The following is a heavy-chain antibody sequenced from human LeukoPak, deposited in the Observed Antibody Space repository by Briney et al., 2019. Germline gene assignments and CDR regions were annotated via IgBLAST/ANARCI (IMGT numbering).Heavy chain of an antibody. V-gene: IGHV1-46*01. CDR2: INPRSGST. Sequence: ASVKVSCKTSGYTFINYFIHWVRQAPGQGLEWVGVINPRSGSTTYAQKFQGRVTMTRDTSTSTVYVELSSLRSEDTVVYYCAREGDVYKNFDYWGQGTLVTVSS. CDR1: GYTFINYF. J-gene: IGHJ4*02. D-gene: IGHD5-24*01. CDR3: AREGDVYKNFDY.